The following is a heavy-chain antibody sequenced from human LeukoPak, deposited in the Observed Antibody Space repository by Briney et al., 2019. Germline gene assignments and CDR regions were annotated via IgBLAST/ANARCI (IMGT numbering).Heavy chain of an antibody. J-gene: IGHJ3*02. CDR1: GFTFSSYW. Sequence: GGSLRLSCAASGFTFSSYWMNWVRQAPGKGLEWVSSISSSSIYIYYADSLKGRFTISSDNAKNSLYLQMNSLRAEDTAVYYCARGRDGYNLVDAFDIWGQGIMVTVSS. CDR2: ISSSSIYI. V-gene: IGHV3-21*01. D-gene: IGHD5-24*01. CDR3: ARGRDGYNLVDAFDI.